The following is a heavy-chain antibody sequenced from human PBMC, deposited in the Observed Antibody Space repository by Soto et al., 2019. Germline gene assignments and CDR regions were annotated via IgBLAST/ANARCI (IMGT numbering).Heavy chain of an antibody. V-gene: IGHV5-51*01. CDR2: IFPSDSDT. CDR3: ARKDKSGYFNWFDP. Sequence: HGESLKISCRTSGYKFTSSWIAWVRQMPGKGLEWMGIIFPSDSDTRYSPSFQGQVTISADRSTSTVFLQWASLKASDTAVYFCARKDKSGYFNWFDPWGQGTLVTVSS. D-gene: IGHD3-22*01. CDR1: GYKFTSSW. J-gene: IGHJ5*02.